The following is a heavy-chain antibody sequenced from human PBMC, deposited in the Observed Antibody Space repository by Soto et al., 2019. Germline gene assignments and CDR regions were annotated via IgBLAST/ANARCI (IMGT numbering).Heavy chain of an antibody. CDR2: IYYSGST. Sequence: TSETLSLTCTVSGGSMISYYWSWIRQPPGKGLEWIGYIYYSGSTNYNPSLKSRVTMSVDTPKNQFSLKLSSVTAADTAVYYCARRGYGPGFPYYYGMDVWGQGTTVTVSS. D-gene: IGHD3-10*01. V-gene: IGHV4-59*01. CDR3: ARRGYGPGFPYYYGMDV. J-gene: IGHJ6*02. CDR1: GGSMISYY.